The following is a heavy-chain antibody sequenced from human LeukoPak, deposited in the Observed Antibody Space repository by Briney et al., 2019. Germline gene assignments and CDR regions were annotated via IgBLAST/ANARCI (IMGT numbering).Heavy chain of an antibody. Sequence: SVTVSCTASGGTFSSYAISWVRQAPGQGLEWMGGIIPIFGTANYAQKFQGRVTITADESTSTAYMELSSLRSEDTAVYYCARDPREMATAPFGYYFDCWGQGTLVTISS. V-gene: IGHV1-69*13. CDR1: GGTFSSYA. CDR3: ARDPREMATAPFGYYFDC. J-gene: IGHJ4*02. D-gene: IGHD5-24*01. CDR2: IIPIFGTA.